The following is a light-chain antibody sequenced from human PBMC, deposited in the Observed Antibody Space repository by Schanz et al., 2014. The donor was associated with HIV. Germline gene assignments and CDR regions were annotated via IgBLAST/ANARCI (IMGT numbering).Light chain of an antibody. CDR3: NSYTSSSTWV. V-gene: IGLV2-14*02. Sequence: HSALTQPASVSGSPGQSITISCTGTSSDVGNYNFVSWYQQYPGKAPKLLIYEGTKRPSGISNRFSASKSGNTASLTISGLQVEDEADYYCNSYTSSSTWVFGGGTKLTVL. J-gene: IGLJ3*02. CDR1: SSDVGNYNF. CDR2: EGT.